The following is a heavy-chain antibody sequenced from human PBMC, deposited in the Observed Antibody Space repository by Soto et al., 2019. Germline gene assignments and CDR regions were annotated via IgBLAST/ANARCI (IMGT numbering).Heavy chain of an antibody. CDR3: AKDLGSSSDY. CDR1: GFTFSRYG. CDR2: ISYDGSNK. D-gene: IGHD6-6*01. Sequence: QVQLVESGGGVVQPGRSLRLSCAASGFTFSRYGMHWVRQAPGKGLEWVAVISYDGSNKYYADSVKGRFTISRDNSKNTLYLQMNSLRAEETAVYYCAKDLGSSSDYWGQGTLVTVSS. J-gene: IGHJ4*02. V-gene: IGHV3-30*18.